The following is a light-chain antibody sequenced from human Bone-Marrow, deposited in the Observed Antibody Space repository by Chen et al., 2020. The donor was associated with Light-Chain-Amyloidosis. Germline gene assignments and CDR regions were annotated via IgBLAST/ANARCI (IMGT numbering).Light chain of an antibody. CDR2: EDD. V-gene: IGLV6-57*01. CDR3: QSYQGSSQGV. CDR1: SGSIATNY. J-gene: IGLJ3*02. Sequence: NFMLTQPHSVSESPGKTVIISCTRSSGSIATNYVQWYQQRPGSSPTTVIYEDDHRPSGVPDRFSGSIDRSSKSASLTISGLKTEEEADYYCQSYQGSSQGVFGGGTKLTVL.